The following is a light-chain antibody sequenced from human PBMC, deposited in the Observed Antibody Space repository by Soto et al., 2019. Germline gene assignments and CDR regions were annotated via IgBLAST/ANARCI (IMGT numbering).Light chain of an antibody. J-gene: IGKJ5*01. CDR1: RSLVARDGNAY. CDR2: KVS. Sequence: EIVLTQTPLLSPVTLGQPASISCRSSRSLVARDGNAYLTWLHQRPSQPPRPLISKVSQRLSGVPDRFSGSGAGTDFTLHISRVEAEDVGTYFCMQATQLRTFGQGTRLEIK. CDR3: MQATQLRT. V-gene: IGKV2-24*01.